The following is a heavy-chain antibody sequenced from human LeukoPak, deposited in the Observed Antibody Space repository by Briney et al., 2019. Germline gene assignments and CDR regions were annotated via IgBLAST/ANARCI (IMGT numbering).Heavy chain of an antibody. Sequence: GGSLRLSCAASGFTFGTYGMNWVRQAPGKGLEWVSVIYSGGSTYYADSVKGRFTISRDNSKNTLYLQMNSLRAEDTAVYYCASRDFWSGIDYWGQGTLVTVSS. V-gene: IGHV3-53*01. J-gene: IGHJ4*02. CDR1: GFTFGTYG. CDR3: ASRDFWSGIDY. CDR2: IYSGGST. D-gene: IGHD3-3*01.